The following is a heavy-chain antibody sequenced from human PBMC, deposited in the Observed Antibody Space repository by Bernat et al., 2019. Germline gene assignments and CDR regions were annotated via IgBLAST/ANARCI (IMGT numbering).Heavy chain of an antibody. V-gene: IGHV1-18*01. CDR1: GYTFSNYG. CDR3: ARGEGYLDV. D-gene: IGHD3-10*01. J-gene: IGHJ6*03. CDR2: ISTYSGNT. Sequence: QVQLVQSGVEVKKPGASVKVSCKASGYTFSNYGVTWVRQAPGQGLECMGWISTYSGNTNYAQKFQGRVTMTADTSTSTAYMELRSLSSDDTAVYYCARGEGYLDVWGKGTKVTVSS.